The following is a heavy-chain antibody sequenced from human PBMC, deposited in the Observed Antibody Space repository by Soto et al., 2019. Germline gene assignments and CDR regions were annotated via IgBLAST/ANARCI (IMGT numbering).Heavy chain of an antibody. CDR3: ARRSSSPAPPTWYGMDV. D-gene: IGHD6-6*01. V-gene: IGHV1-18*01. CDR2: ISAYNGNT. J-gene: IGHJ6*02. Sequence: QVQLVQSGAEVKKPGASVKVSCKASGYTFTSYGISWVRQAPGQGLEWMGWISAYNGNTNYAQKLQGRVTMTTDTSTSTAYMELRSLRSDDTAVYYWARRSSSPAPPTWYGMDVWGQGTTVTVSS. CDR1: GYTFTSYG.